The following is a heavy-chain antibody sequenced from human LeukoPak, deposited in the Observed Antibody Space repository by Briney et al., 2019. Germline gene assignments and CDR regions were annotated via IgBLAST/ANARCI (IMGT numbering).Heavy chain of an antibody. V-gene: IGHV3-23*01. Sequence: GGSLGLSCAASGFTFKSYAMSWVRQAPGKGLEWVSGISGGGGSTYYADSVKGRFTISRDNSKKKLYLQMNSLRAEDTAVYYCAKDSRGYSGYDFDSWGQGSLVTVSS. J-gene: IGHJ4*02. CDR3: AKDSRGYSGYDFDS. CDR1: GFTFKSYA. D-gene: IGHD5-12*01. CDR2: ISGGGGST.